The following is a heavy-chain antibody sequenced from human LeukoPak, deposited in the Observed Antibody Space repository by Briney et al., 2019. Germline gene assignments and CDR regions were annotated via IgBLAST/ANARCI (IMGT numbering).Heavy chain of an antibody. CDR1: GFTFSSYS. J-gene: IGHJ6*03. CDR2: ISSTSTYR. CDR3: VRDYSVVVRGVNYYFHMDV. Sequence: PGGSLRLSCVVSGFTFSSYSVNWVRQAPGKGLEWVSCISSTSTYRYYADSVKGRFTISRDNAKNALYLQMNSLRVDDTAVYYCVRDYSVVVRGVNYYFHMDVWGKGTTVTVSS. V-gene: IGHV3-21*01. D-gene: IGHD3-10*01.